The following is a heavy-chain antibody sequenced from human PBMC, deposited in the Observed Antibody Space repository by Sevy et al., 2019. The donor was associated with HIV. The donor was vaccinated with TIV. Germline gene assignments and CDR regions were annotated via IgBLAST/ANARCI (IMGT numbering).Heavy chain of an antibody. CDR3: TRGYYYDSSGYSDY. J-gene: IGHJ4*02. Sequence: GGSLRLSCTGSGFTFGDYAMSWFRQAPGMGLEWVGFIRSEDYGGATEHAASVKGRFTISRDDSKSIADLQMNSLKTEDTAVYYCTRGYYYDSSGYSDYWGQGTLVTVSS. CDR1: GFTFGDYA. CDR2: IRSEDYGGAT. D-gene: IGHD3-22*01. V-gene: IGHV3-49*03.